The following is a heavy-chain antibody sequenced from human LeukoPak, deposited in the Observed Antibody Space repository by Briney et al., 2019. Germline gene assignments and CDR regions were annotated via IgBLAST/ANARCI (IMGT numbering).Heavy chain of an antibody. Sequence: SVKVSCKASGGTFSSYAISWVRQAPGQGLEWMGGIIPIFGTANYAQKFQGRVTITADESTSTAYMELSSLRSEDTAVYYCASYSVVPHAFDIWGQGTVVTVSS. J-gene: IGHJ3*02. D-gene: IGHD4-23*01. CDR3: ASYSVVPHAFDI. CDR1: GGTFSSYA. CDR2: IIPIFGTA. V-gene: IGHV1-69*13.